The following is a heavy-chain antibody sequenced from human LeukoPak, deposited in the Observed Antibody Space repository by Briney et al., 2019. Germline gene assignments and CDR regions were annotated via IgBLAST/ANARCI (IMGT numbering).Heavy chain of an antibody. D-gene: IGHD3/OR15-3a*01. Sequence: GGSLRLSCEASGFTFSDYYMSWIRQAPGKGLEWLSYISTRGSTIYYADSVKGRFTISRDNAKNSLYLQMNSLRAEDTAVYYCARGGLTQGPFDIWGQGTMVTVSS. V-gene: IGHV3-11*04. CDR3: ARGGLTQGPFDI. CDR2: ISTRGSTI. CDR1: GFTFSDYY. J-gene: IGHJ3*02.